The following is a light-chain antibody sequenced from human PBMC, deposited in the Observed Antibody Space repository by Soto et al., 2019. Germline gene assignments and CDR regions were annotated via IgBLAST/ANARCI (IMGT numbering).Light chain of an antibody. CDR2: GAS. CDR1: QSISSSY. Sequence: EIVLTQSPGTLSLSPGERATLSCRASQSISSSYLAWYQQKPGQAPRLLIYGASSRATGIPDRISGSGSGTDFTLTISRLEAEDLAVYYCQQYGSSPWTFGQGTKVEIK. J-gene: IGKJ1*01. CDR3: QQYGSSPWT. V-gene: IGKV3-20*01.